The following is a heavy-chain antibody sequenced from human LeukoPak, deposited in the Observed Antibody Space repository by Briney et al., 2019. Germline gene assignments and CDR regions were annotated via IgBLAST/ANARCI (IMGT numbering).Heavy chain of an antibody. Sequence: GGSLRLSCAASGFTFNSYSMNWVRQAPGKGLEWVSSISSSSSYIYYADSVKGRFTISRDNAKNTLYLQMNSLRAEDAAVYYCVREVTVTSYFDYWGQGILVTVSS. D-gene: IGHD2-21*02. CDR1: GFTFNSYS. V-gene: IGHV3-21*01. CDR2: ISSSSSYI. J-gene: IGHJ4*02. CDR3: VREVTVTSYFDY.